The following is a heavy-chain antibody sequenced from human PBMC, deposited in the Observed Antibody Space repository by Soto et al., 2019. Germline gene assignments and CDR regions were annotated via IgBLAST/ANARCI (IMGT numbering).Heavy chain of an antibody. CDR1: GGTFGNYA. CDR3: VTCVSTGQSADDYDY. D-gene: IGHD3-9*01. V-gene: IGHV1-69*13. J-gene: IGHJ4*02. CDR2: ISPMFHKA. Sequence: GASVKVSCKASGGTFGNYAINWLRQAPGQGLQWMGDISPMFHKANYEQTFQGRVSITADESTNTVYMELSSLRSEDTALYYCVTCVSTGQSADDYDYWGQGTLVTVSS.